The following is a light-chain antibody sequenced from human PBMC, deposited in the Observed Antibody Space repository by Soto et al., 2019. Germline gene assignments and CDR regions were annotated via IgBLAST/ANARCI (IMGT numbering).Light chain of an antibody. Sequence: DIQLTQSPSVLSASVGDTVTITFRACQALSNYLAWYQQKPGKAPDLLIYSASTLQSGVPSRFSGSGSETEFSLTIRALQPEDFATYYCQQLSRYPLTFGGGTNVDIK. CDR3: QQLSRYPLT. CDR1: QALSNY. J-gene: IGKJ4*01. CDR2: SAS. V-gene: IGKV1-9*01.